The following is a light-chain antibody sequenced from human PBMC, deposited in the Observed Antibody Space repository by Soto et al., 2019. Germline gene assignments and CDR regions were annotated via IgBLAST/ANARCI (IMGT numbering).Light chain of an antibody. Sequence: EIVMTQSPATLSVSPGERAILSCRASQSVSSNLAWYQQKPGQAPRLLIYGASTRATGIPARFSGSGSGTECTHTISSLQSEDFEVYYCQQYNNWLLFTFGPGTKVDIK. CDR1: QSVSSN. CDR3: QQYNNWLLFT. V-gene: IGKV3-15*01. J-gene: IGKJ3*01. CDR2: GAS.